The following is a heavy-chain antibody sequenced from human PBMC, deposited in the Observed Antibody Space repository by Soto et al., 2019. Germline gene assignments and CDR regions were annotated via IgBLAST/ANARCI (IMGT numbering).Heavy chain of an antibody. D-gene: IGHD1-1*01. CDR1: GFSFSDYY. V-gene: IGHV3-11*01. CDR2: ISTSGSTL. CDR3: VRISVRPRAIRTAPGRWYFDL. J-gene: IGHJ2*01. Sequence: QVQLVESGGGLVKPGGSLRLSCAASGFSFSDYYMSWIRQAPGKGLEWISYISTSGSTLFYADSVKGRFTISRDNARNSLYLQISSLRAEDTAVYYYVRISVRPRAIRTAPGRWYFDLWGRGALATVSS.